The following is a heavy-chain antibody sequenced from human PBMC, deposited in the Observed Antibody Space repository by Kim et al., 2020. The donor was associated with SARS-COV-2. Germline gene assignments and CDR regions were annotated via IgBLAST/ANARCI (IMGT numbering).Heavy chain of an antibody. J-gene: IGHJ4*02. D-gene: IGHD5-12*01. Sequence: SETLSLTCAVYGGSFSGYYWSWIRQPPGKGLEWIGEINHSGSTNYNPSLKSRVTISVDTSKNQFSLKLSSVTAADTAVYYCASGSIVAGIDYWGQGTLVT. CDR1: GGSFSGYY. CDR3: ASGSIVAGIDY. CDR2: INHSGST. V-gene: IGHV4-34*01.